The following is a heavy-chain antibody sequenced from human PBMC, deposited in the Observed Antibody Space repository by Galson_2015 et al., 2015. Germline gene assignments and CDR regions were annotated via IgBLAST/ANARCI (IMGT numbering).Heavy chain of an antibody. CDR1: GGSISSSSYY. CDR2: IYYSGST. CDR3: VRLGPYSSSSRFDY. J-gene: IGHJ4*02. V-gene: IGHV4-39*01. Sequence: SETLSLTCTVSGGSISSSSYYWGWIRQPPGKGLEWIGSIYYSGSTYYNPSLKSRVTISVDTSKNQFSLKLSSVTAADTAVYYCVRLGPYSSSSRFDYWGQGTLVTVSS. D-gene: IGHD6-6*01.